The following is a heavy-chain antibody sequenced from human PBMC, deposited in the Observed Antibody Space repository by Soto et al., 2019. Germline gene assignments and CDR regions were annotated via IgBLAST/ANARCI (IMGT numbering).Heavy chain of an antibody. Sequence: SESLSLTCNVSGGSISTTTNYWGWIRQPPGKGRQWSGSIYSGGSISYNPALKSRVTTSVDTSKNQFSLTLTSVTAADTAVYFCERHNNGYDSTCRFDYWGQGTLVTVSS. D-gene: IGHD6-13*01. CDR3: ERHNNGYDSTCRFDY. CDR2: IYSGGSI. J-gene: IGHJ4*02. CDR1: GGSISTTTNY. V-gene: IGHV4-39*01.